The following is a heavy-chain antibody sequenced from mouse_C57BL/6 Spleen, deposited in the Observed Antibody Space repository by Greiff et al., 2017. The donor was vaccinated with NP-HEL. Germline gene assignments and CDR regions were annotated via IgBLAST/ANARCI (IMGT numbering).Heavy chain of an antibody. CDR1: GFNIKNTY. D-gene: IGHD2-2*01. Sequence: EVQLQQSVAELVRPGASVKLSCTASGFNIKNTYMHWVKQRPEQGLEWIGRIDPANGNTKSAPKFQGKATITAATSSNTAYLQLSSLTSEDTAIYYCAEDDYYGYGGFAYWGQGTLVTVSA. CDR2: IDPANGNT. J-gene: IGHJ3*01. V-gene: IGHV14-3*01. CDR3: AEDDYYGYGGFAY.